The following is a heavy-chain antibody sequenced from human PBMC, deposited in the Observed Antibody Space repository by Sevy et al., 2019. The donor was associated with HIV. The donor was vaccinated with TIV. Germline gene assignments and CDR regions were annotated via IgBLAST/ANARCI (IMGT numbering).Heavy chain of an antibody. CDR3: ARARVVHADYYFDL. CDR2: ISSSGTST. V-gene: IGHV3-23*01. J-gene: IGHJ2*01. CDR1: GFTFNIYA. Sequence: GGSLRLSCAASGFTFNIYAMTWVRQAPGKGLKWVSTISSSGTSTYYADSVKGRFTISRDNSKNTLYLQMNSLRAEDTAVYYCARARVVHADYYFDLWGRGTLVTVSS. D-gene: IGHD2-8*02.